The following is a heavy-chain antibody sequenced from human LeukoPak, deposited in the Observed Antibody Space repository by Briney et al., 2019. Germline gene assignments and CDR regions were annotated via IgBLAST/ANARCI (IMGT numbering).Heavy chain of an antibody. CDR2: IYYSGST. D-gene: IGHD6-13*01. CDR3: ARGTAPDTH. V-gene: IGHV4-59*08. CDR1: GVSISNFF. J-gene: IGHJ4*02. Sequence: PSETLSLTCTVSGVSISNFFGNWVRQPAGKGLEWVGYIYYSGSTNYNPSLKSRVTMSVDTSKNQFSLKLRSVTAADTAVYYCARGTAPDTHWGQGALVTVSS.